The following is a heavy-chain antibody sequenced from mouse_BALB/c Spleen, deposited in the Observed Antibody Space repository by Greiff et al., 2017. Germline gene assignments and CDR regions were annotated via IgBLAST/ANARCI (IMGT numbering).Heavy chain of an antibody. V-gene: IGHV3-6*02. D-gene: IGHD1-2*01. J-gene: IGHJ4*01. CDR2: ISYDGSN. Sequence: EESGPGLVKPSQSLSLTCSVTGYSITSGYYWNWIRQFPGNKLEWMGYISYDGSNNYNPSLKNRISITRDTSKNQFFLKLNSVTTEDTATYYCARDRDYGPFYAMDYWGQGTSVTVSS. CDR1: GYSITSGYY. CDR3: ARDRDYGPFYAMDY.